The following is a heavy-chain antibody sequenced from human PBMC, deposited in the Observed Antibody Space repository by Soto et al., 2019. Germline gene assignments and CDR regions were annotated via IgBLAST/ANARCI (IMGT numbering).Heavy chain of an antibody. Sequence: EVQLVESGGGLVQPGGSLRLSCAASGFTFSSYSMNWVRQAPGKGLEWVSYISSSSSTIYYADSVKGRFTISRDNAKNSLYLQMNSLRDEDTAVYYCASQRGYSYGGFLKTYYFDYWGQGTLVTVSS. V-gene: IGHV3-48*02. CDR3: ASQRGYSYGGFLKTYYFDY. D-gene: IGHD5-18*01. CDR2: ISSSSSTI. J-gene: IGHJ4*02. CDR1: GFTFSSYS.